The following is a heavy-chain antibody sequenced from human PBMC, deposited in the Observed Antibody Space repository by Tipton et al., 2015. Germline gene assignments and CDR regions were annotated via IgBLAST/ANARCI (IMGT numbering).Heavy chain of an antibody. D-gene: IGHD5-18*01. CDR1: GYSFTSYW. CDR3: ARHQHSYTYHYYYYYGLGV. V-gene: IGHV5-10-1*01. J-gene: IGHJ6*02. Sequence: QLVQSGAEVKKPGESLRISCKGSGYSFTSYWVSWVRQMPGKGLEWMGRIDPSDSYANYSPSFQGHVTISADKSISTAYLQWSSLKASDTAMYYCARHQHSYTYHYYYYYGLGVWGQGTTVTVSS. CDR2: IDPSDSYA.